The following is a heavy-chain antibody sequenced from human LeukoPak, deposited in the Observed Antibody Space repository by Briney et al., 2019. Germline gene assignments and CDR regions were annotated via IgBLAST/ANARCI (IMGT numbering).Heavy chain of an antibody. CDR1: GFTFDDYA. D-gene: IGHD2-2*01. CDR3: AKGSKGSTSCLDY. CDR2: ISWNSGSI. V-gene: IGHV3-9*01. Sequence: GGSLRLSCAASGFTFDDYAMHWVRHAPGKGLEWVSGISWNSGSIGYADSVKGRFTISRDNAKNSLYPQMNSLRAEDTALYYCAKGSKGSTSCLDYWGQGTLVTVSS. J-gene: IGHJ4*02.